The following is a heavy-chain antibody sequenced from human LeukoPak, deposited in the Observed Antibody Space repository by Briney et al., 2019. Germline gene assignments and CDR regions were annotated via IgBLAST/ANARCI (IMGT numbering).Heavy chain of an antibody. V-gene: IGHV4-39*01. CDR2: IYYSGST. CDR1: GGSISSSGYY. Sequence: PSETLSLTCTVSGGSISSSGYYWDWIRQPPGKGLEWIGSIYYSGSTYYNPSLKSRVTISVDTSKNQFSLKLSSVTAADTAVYYCARRNPGGPMTTVINAFDIWGQGTMVTVSS. CDR3: ARRNPGGPMTTVINAFDI. J-gene: IGHJ3*02. D-gene: IGHD4-23*01.